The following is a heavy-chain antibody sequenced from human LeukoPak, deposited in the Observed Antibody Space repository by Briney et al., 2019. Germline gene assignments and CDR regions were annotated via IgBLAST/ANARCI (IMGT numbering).Heavy chain of an antibody. CDR1: GDSIAGSSYY. J-gene: IGHJ4*02. V-gene: IGHV4-39*06. CDR2: INYSGST. CDR3: ASSSYFSMIVVVD. D-gene: IGHD3-22*01. Sequence: PSETLSLTCTVSGDSIAGSSYYWAWIRQPPGKGLEWIGSINYSGSTYYNPSLKSRVSISVDTSKSQFANQFALKLSSVTAADTAVYYCASSSYFSMIVVVDWGQGTLVTVSS.